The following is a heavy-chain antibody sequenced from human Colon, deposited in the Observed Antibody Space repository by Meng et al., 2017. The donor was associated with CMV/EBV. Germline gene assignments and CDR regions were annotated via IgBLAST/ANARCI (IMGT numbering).Heavy chain of an antibody. CDR1: GFTFTSHW. V-gene: IGHV3-74*01. CDR3: ARSSGSYYGGDI. J-gene: IGHJ6*02. CDR2: INGDGLNT. Sequence: GGSLRLSCAASGFTFTSHWMHWVRQPPGKGLVWVSRINGDGLNTTYADSVKGRFTISRDNAKNTVHLQMNSLRGEDTAVYYCARSSGSYYGGDIWGQGTMVTVSS. D-gene: IGHD1-26*01.